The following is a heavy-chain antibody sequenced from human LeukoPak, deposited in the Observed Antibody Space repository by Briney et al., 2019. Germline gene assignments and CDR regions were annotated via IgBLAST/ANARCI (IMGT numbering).Heavy chain of an antibody. V-gene: IGHV4-59*01. CDR1: GGPISTSY. J-gene: IGHJ4*02. D-gene: IGHD1-1*01. CDR3: ARGQSTGTTAQPDY. Sequence: PSETLSLTCTVSGGPISTSYWSWIRHPPGKGREWIGYIYYSGYTNYNPSLKSRVTMSVDTSKNQFSLKLSSVTAADTAVYYCARGQSTGTTAQPDYWGQGTLVTVSS. CDR2: IYYSGYT.